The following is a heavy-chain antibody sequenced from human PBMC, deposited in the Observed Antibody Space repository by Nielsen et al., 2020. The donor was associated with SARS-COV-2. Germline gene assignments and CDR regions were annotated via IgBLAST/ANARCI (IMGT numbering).Heavy chain of an antibody. CDR2: IRSYANEYAT. Sequence: GESLKISCVASGFTFSGSAMHWVRQASGKGLEWLGRIRSYANEYATAYAASVKGRFTISRDDSKYTAYLQMNSLKTEDTAVYYCSSPTVAYWGQGTLVTVSS. CDR1: GFTFSGSA. CDR3: SSPTVAY. D-gene: IGHD4-23*01. V-gene: IGHV3-73*01. J-gene: IGHJ4*02.